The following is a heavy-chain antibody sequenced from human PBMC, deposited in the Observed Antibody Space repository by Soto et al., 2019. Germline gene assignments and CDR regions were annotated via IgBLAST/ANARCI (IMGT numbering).Heavy chain of an antibody. CDR2: IIPMFGIA. CDR3: AVGPSSSSYYYYYMDV. J-gene: IGHJ6*03. D-gene: IGHD2-2*01. CDR1: GYTFTSYG. Sequence: GASVKVSCKASGYTFTSYGINWVRQAPGQGLEWMGRIIPMFGIAKFAQKFQGRVTITADKPTSTAYMELSSLRSEDTAVYYCAVGPSSSSYYYYYMDVWGKGTTVTVSS. V-gene: IGHV1-69*04.